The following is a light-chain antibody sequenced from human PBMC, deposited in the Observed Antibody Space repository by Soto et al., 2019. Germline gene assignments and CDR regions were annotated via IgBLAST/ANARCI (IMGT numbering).Light chain of an antibody. CDR3: CSYAQANSWV. J-gene: IGLJ3*02. Sequence: QSVLTQPASVSGSPGQSITISCTGTSSDVGSYNLVSWYQQHPGKAPKLMIYEGSQRPSGVSYRFSGSKSGHTASLTISGLQAEDDADYFCCSYAQANSWVFGGGTQLTVL. CDR2: EGS. CDR1: SSDVGSYNL. V-gene: IGLV2-23*01.